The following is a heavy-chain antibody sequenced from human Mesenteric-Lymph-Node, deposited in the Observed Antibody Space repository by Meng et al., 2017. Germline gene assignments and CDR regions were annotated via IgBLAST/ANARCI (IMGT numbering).Heavy chain of an antibody. D-gene: IGHD3-3*01. J-gene: IGHJ4*02. CDR1: GYSISSGYY. CDR2: IYHSGST. CDR3: ARLDNSGYHKFDY. V-gene: IGHV4-38-2*02. Sequence: GSLRLSCTVSGYSISSGYYWGWIRQPPGKGLEWIGSIYHSGSTNYNPSLKSRVTISVDTSKNQFSLKLSSVTAADTAVYYCARLDNSGYHKFDYWGQGTLVTVSS.